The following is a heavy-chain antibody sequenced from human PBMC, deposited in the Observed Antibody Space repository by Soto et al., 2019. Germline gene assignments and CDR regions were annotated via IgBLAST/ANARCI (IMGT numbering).Heavy chain of an antibody. V-gene: IGHV4-59*01. CDR2: IYYSGST. J-gene: IGHJ5*02. CDR3: ARDERGEGGAWFDP. CDR1: GGSISSYY. Sequence: SETLSLTCTVSGGSISSYYWSWIRQPPGKGLEWIGYIYYSGSTNYNPSLKSRVTISVDTSKNQFSLKLSSVTAADTAVYYCARDERGEGGAWFDPWGHGTLVTVSS.